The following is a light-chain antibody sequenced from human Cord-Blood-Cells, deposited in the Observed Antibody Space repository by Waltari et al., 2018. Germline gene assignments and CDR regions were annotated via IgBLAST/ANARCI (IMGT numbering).Light chain of an antibody. J-gene: IGKJ4*01. Sequence: DIVMTQSPDSLAVSLGERATINCMSSQSVLYSSNNKNYLAWYQQKPGQPPKLLIYWASTRGSGVPDRFSGSGSGTDFTLTISSLQAEDVAVYYCQQYYSTPLTFGGGTKVEIK. CDR1: QSVLYSSNNKNY. V-gene: IGKV4-1*01. CDR2: WAS. CDR3: QQYYSTPLT.